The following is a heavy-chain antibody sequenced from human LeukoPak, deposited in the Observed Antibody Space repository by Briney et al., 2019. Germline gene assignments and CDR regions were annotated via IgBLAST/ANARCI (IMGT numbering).Heavy chain of an antibody. Sequence: ASVKVSCKASGGTFSSYAISWVRQAPGQGLEWMGGIIPIFGTANYAQKFQGRVTITADESTSTAYMELSSLRSEDTAVYYCAKDVGSGYIPDYWGQGTLVTVSS. J-gene: IGHJ4*02. CDR2: IIPIFGTA. V-gene: IGHV1-69*01. D-gene: IGHD5-12*01. CDR1: GGTFSSYA. CDR3: AKDVGSGYIPDY.